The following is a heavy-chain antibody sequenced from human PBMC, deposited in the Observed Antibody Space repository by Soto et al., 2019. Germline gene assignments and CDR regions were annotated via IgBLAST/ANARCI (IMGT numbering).Heavy chain of an antibody. CDR1: GFTFSSYV. D-gene: IGHD2-2*01. CDR2: ISYDGSNK. CDR3: AKDLEGYCTTTSCYTYFGLDV. Sequence: GESLKISCAASGFTFSSYVMHWVRQAPGKGLEWVAVISYDGSNKYYADSVKGRFTISRDNSKHTLYLQMNSLRPEDTAVYYCAKDLEGYCTTTSCYTYFGLDVWGQGTTVTVSS. J-gene: IGHJ6*02. V-gene: IGHV3-30*18.